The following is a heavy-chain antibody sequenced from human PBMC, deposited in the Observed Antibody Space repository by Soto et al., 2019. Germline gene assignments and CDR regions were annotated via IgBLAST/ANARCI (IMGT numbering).Heavy chain of an antibody. D-gene: IGHD2-15*01. CDR3: AGPIVVVVADNDY. CDR2: ISSSSSYI. J-gene: IGHJ4*02. CDR1: GFTFSSYS. V-gene: IGHV3-21*01. Sequence: EVQLVESGGGLVKPGGSLRLSCAASGFTFSSYSMNWVRQAPGKGLEWVSSISSSSSYIYYADSVKGRFTISRDNAKNALYLQMNSLRAEDTAVYYCAGPIVVVVADNDYCGQGTLVTVSS.